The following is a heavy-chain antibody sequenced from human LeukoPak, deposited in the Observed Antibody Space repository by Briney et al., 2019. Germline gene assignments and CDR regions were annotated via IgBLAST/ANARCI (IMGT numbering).Heavy chain of an antibody. CDR3: ARRTIAVAGPGWYFDL. CDR2: IYYSGST. D-gene: IGHD6-19*01. Sequence: RPSETLSLTCIVSGGSISSYYWSWIRQPPGKGLEWIGYIYYSGSTNYNPSLKSRVTISVDTSKNQFSLKLTSVAAADTAVYYCARRTIAVAGPGWYFDLWGRGTLVTVSS. J-gene: IGHJ2*01. V-gene: IGHV4-59*08. CDR1: GGSISSYY.